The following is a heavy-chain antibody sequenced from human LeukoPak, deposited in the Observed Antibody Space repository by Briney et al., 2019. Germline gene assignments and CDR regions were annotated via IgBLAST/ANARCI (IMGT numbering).Heavy chain of an antibody. Sequence: SETLSLTCAVSGGSISSGGYSWSWIRQPPGKGLEWIGYIYHSGSTNYNPSLKSRVTISVDTSKNQFSLKLSSVTAADTAVYYCARGRSFPGSRAFDYWGQGTLVTVSS. CDR2: IYHSGST. CDR1: GGSISSGGYS. V-gene: IGHV4-30-2*01. CDR3: ARGRSFPGSRAFDY. J-gene: IGHJ4*02. D-gene: IGHD3-10*01.